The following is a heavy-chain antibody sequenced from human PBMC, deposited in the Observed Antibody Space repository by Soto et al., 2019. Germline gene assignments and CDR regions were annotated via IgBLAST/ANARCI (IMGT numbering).Heavy chain of an antibody. CDR1: GFTFSSYA. Sequence: PGGSLRLSXAASGFTFSSYAMHWVRQAPGKGLEWVAVISYDGSNKYYADSVKGRFTISRDNSKNTLYLQMNSLRAEDTAVYYCARTVGGLDVWGQGTTVTVSS. CDR3: ARTVGGLDV. CDR2: ISYDGSNK. D-gene: IGHD3-10*01. V-gene: IGHV3-30-3*01. J-gene: IGHJ6*02.